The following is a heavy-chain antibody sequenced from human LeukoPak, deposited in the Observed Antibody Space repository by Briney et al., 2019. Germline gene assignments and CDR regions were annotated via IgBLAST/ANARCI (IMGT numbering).Heavy chain of an antibody. CDR2: ITSSGTYI. Sequence: GGSLRLSCAASGFTFSNYNMNWVRQAPGKAMEWVSSITSSGTYIFYADSVKGRFTISRDNAKNSLHLQMDSLGPEDTAVYYCAKDAFSGSYLPSFDYWGQGTLVTVSS. D-gene: IGHD1-26*01. V-gene: IGHV3-21*01. J-gene: IGHJ4*02. CDR1: GFTFSNYN. CDR3: AKDAFSGSYLPSFDY.